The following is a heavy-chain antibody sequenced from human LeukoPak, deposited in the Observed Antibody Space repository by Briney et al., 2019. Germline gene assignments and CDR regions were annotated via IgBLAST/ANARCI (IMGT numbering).Heavy chain of an antibody. CDR2: INPNSGGT. Sequence: GASVKVSCKASGYTFTGYYMHWVRQALGQGLEWMGWINPNSGGTNYAQKFQGRVTMTRDTSISTAYMELSRLRSDDTAVYYCARDSSGYYYWAYGMDVWGQGTTVTVSS. J-gene: IGHJ6*02. V-gene: IGHV1-2*02. D-gene: IGHD3-22*01. CDR1: GYTFTGYY. CDR3: ARDSSGYYYWAYGMDV.